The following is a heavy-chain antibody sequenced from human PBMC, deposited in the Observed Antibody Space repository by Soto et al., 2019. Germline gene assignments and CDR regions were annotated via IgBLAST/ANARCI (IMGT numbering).Heavy chain of an antibody. J-gene: IGHJ6*02. V-gene: IGHV1-3*01. D-gene: IGHD6-25*01. CDR3: ARGGDLGYNYYYGMDV. CDR2: INAGNGNT. Sequence: ASVKVSFKASGYTFSRYGKHWVRQAPGQRLEWMGWINAGNGNTKYSQKFQGRVTITRDTSANTAYMELSSLRSEDTAVYYCARGGDLGYNYYYGMDVWGQGTTVTVSS. CDR1: GYTFSRYG.